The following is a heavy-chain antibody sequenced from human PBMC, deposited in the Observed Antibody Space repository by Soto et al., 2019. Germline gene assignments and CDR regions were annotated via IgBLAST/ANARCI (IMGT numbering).Heavy chain of an antibody. Sequence: GASVKVSCKASGYTFTSYYMHWVRQAPGQGLERMGIINPSGGSTSYAQKYQGRVTMTRDTSTSTVYMEMSSLRSEDTAVKYCASYFVFLSVTRILVPLPHEYYFDYWGQGTLVTVSS. CDR3: ASYFVFLSVTRILVPLPHEYYFDY. CDR2: INPSGGST. D-gene: IGHD6-6*01. J-gene: IGHJ4*02. CDR1: GYTFTSYY. V-gene: IGHV1-46*01.